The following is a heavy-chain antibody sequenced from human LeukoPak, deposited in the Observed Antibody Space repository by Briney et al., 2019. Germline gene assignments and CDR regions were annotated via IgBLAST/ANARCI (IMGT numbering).Heavy chain of an antibody. CDR1: GGTFSSYA. D-gene: IGHD3-10*01. J-gene: IGHJ4*02. V-gene: IGHV1-8*02. CDR2: MNPNSGNT. Sequence: ASVKVSCKASGGTFSSYAISWVRQATGQGLEWMGWMNPNSGNTGYAQKFQGRVTMTRNTSISTAYMELSSLRSEDTAVYYCARGGRGENFDYWGQGTLVTVSS. CDR3: ARGGRGENFDY.